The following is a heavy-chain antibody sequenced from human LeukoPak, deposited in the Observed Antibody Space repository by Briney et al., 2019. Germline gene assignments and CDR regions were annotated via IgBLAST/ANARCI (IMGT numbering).Heavy chain of an antibody. V-gene: IGHV3-21*01. CDR2: ISTSSSYI. D-gene: IGHD3-3*01. J-gene: IGHJ5*02. Sequence: SGGSLRLSCAASGFSFNSYSMNWVRQAPGKGLEWVSSISTSSSYIYHADSVKGRFTISRDNAKNSLYLQMNSLRAEDTAVYYCARDRGETYDFWSGSPPNWFDPWGQGTLVTVSS. CDR1: GFSFNSYS. CDR3: ARDRGETYDFWSGSPPNWFDP.